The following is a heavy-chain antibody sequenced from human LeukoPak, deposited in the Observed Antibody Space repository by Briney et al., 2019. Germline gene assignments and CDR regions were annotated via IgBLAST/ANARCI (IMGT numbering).Heavy chain of an antibody. J-gene: IGHJ3*02. V-gene: IGHV4-59*01. Sequence: SETLSLTCTVSGGSISSYYWSWIRQPPGKGLEWIGYIYYSGSTNYNPSLKSRVTISVDTSKNQFSLKLSPVTAADTAVYYCARVGYGRDAFDIWGQGTMVTVSS. CDR1: GGSISSYY. CDR3: ARVGYGRDAFDI. CDR2: IYYSGST. D-gene: IGHD5-18*01.